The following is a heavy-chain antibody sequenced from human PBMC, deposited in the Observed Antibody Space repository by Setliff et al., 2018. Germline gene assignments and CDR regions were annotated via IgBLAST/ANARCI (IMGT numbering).Heavy chain of an antibody. J-gene: IGHJ4*02. Sequence: VASVKVSCKASGYTFINFGISWVRQAPGQGLEWVGWISPYTGNTYYAPRLQDRVTLTADTSTNTAYMELRSLISDDMAVYYCSRLVRFCTRTTCQRLSGDDFWGQGTLVTVSS. CDR3: SRLVRFCTRTTCQRLSGDDF. V-gene: IGHV1-18*03. CDR2: ISPYTGNT. CDR1: GYTFINFG. D-gene: IGHD2-8*01.